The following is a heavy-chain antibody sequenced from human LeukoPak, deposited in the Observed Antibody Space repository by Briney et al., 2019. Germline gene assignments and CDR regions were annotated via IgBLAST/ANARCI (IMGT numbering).Heavy chain of an antibody. CDR1: GYTLTEFS. D-gene: IGHD2-2*01. J-gene: IGHJ6*02. CDR2: FDPEDGET. V-gene: IGHV1-24*01. CDR3: ATALARGSCSSTRKCGMDV. Sequence: ASVKVSCKVSGYTLTEFSMHWVRQAPGKGLEWMGGFDPEDGETIYAQKFQGRVTMTEDTSTDTAYMELSSLRSEDTAVYYCATALARGSCSSTRKCGMDVWGQGTTVTVSS.